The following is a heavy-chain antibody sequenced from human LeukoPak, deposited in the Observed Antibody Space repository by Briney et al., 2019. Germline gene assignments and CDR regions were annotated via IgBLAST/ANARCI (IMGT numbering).Heavy chain of an antibody. Sequence: GGSLRLACAASGFTFSSYWMSWVRQAPGKGLEWVANIKQDGSEKYYVDSVKGRFTISRDNAKKSLYLQMNSLRTEDTAVYYCVRALYDGSGYYSHFDCWGQGTLVTVSS. CDR2: IKQDGSEK. J-gene: IGHJ4*02. CDR3: VRALYDGSGYYSHFDC. CDR1: GFTFSSYW. D-gene: IGHD3-22*01. V-gene: IGHV3-7*01.